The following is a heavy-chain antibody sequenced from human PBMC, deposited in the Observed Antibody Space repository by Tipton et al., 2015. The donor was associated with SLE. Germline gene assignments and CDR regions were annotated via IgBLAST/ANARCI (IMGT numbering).Heavy chain of an antibody. Sequence: TLSLTCTVSGGSINSGSYYWSWIRQPAGKGLEWIGHIYTRGSTDYNPSLKSRVTISLDTSKNQFSLKLSSVTAADTAVYYCARALNNGWRLGDRFDPWGQGTLVTVSS. D-gene: IGHD5-24*01. CDR2: IYTRGST. CDR1: GGSINSGSYY. J-gene: IGHJ5*02. V-gene: IGHV4-61*09. CDR3: ARALNNGWRLGDRFDP.